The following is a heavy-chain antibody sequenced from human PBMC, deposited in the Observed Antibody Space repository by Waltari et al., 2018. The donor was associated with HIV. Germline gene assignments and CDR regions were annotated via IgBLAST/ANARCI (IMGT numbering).Heavy chain of an antibody. V-gene: IGHV5-51*03. CDR3: ARLFYYDTTGYINNAFDI. CDR2: IYPFDSDT. D-gene: IGHD3-22*01. Sequence: EVQLVQSGAEVRKSGESLKISCKASGYTFTNYWIAWVRQMSGEGLEWMGIIYPFDSDTRYNPSFEGQITISADKSLATAYLEWSNLNASEAAIYYCARLFYYDTTGYINNAFDIWGQGTVVTVS. CDR1: GYTFTNYW. J-gene: IGHJ3*02.